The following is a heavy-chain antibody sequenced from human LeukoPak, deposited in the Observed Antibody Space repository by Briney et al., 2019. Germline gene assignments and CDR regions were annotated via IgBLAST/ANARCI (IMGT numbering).Heavy chain of an antibody. J-gene: IGHJ6*03. D-gene: IGHD4-23*01. Sequence: SETLSLTCTVSGGSISSSSYYWGWIRQPPGKGLEWIGSIYYSGSTYYNPSLKSRVTISVDTSKNQFSLKLSSVTAADTAVYYCARHGDGGSSWYYYYMDVWGKGTTVTVSS. V-gene: IGHV4-39*01. CDR2: IYYSGST. CDR3: ARHGDGGSSWYYYYMDV. CDR1: GGSISSSSYY.